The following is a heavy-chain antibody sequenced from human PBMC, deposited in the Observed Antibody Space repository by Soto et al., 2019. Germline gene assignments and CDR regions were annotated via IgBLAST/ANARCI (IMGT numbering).Heavy chain of an antibody. Sequence: SQTLSLTCVISGDSVSSNSAAWNWIRQSPSRGLEWLGRTYYRSKWYSDYAVSVKSRITINPDTSKNQFSLQLNSVTPEDTAVYYCARDLRITGTPSSYYFDYWGQGTLVTVSS. CDR3: ARDLRITGTPSSYYFDY. CDR2: TYYRSKWYS. CDR1: GDSVSSNSAA. D-gene: IGHD1-20*01. V-gene: IGHV6-1*01. J-gene: IGHJ4*02.